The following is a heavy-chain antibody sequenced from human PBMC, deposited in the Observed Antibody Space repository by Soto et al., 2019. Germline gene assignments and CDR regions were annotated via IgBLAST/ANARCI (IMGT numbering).Heavy chain of an antibody. Sequence: PGGSLRLSCAASGFTFSSYSMNWVRQAPGKGLEWISSISSGSTYIYYADSMKGRFTISRDNAKNSLYLQINSLRAEDTAVYYCARDPIAVPGKPLDYWGQGTLVNVSS. CDR3: ARDPIAVPGKPLDY. J-gene: IGHJ4*02. CDR1: GFTFSSYS. D-gene: IGHD6-19*01. CDR2: ISSGSTYI. V-gene: IGHV3-21*01.